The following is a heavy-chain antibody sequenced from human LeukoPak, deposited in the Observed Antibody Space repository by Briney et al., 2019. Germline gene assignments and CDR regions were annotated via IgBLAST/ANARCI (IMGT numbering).Heavy chain of an antibody. CDR2: ISSSGSTI. CDR1: GFTFSDYY. D-gene: IGHD4-17*01. J-gene: IGHJ3*02. CDR3: ARADYGDYVDDAFDI. V-gene: IGHV3-11*01. Sequence: GGFLRLSCAASGFTFSDYYMSWIRQAPGKGLEWVSYISSSGSTIYYADSVKGRFTISRDNAKNSLYLQMNSLRAEDTAVYYCARADYGDYVDDAFDIWGQGTMVTVSS.